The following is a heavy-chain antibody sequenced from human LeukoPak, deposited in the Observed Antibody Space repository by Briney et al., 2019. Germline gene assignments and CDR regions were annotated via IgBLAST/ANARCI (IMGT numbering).Heavy chain of an antibody. CDR1: GYTFTRYD. Sequence: ASVKVSCKASGYTFTRYDINWVRQATGQGLEWMGWMKPNSGNTGYAQEFQGRVTMATDTSISTAYMELSSLTSEDTAVYYCARGGGYCSGGSCPYYFDYWGQGTLVTVSS. V-gene: IGHV1-8*01. CDR3: ARGGGYCSGGSCPYYFDY. D-gene: IGHD2-15*01. CDR2: MKPNSGNT. J-gene: IGHJ4*02.